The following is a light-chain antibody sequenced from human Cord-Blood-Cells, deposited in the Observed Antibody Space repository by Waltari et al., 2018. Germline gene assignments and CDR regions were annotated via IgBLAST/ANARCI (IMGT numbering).Light chain of an antibody. V-gene: IGLV1-47*01. Sequence: QSVLTQPPSASWTPGQRVTISCSGRSSNIGSNYVYWYQQLPGTAPKRLIYRNNQRPSGVPDRFSGSKSGTSASLAISGLRSEDEADYYCAAWDDSLSGWVFGGGTKLTVL. CDR1: SSNIGSNY. CDR3: AAWDDSLSGWV. CDR2: RNN. J-gene: IGLJ3*02.